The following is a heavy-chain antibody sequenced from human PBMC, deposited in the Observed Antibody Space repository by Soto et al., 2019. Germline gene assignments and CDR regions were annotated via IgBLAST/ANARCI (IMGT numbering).Heavy chain of an antibody. J-gene: IGHJ4*02. D-gene: IGHD5-18*01. V-gene: IGHV3-11*01. Sequence: GGSLRLSCAASGFTFSDYYMSWIRQAPGKGLEWVSYISSSGSAIYYADSVKGRFTISRDNAKNSLYLQMNSLRAEDTAVYYCARDVDTAMVTDYWGQGTLVTVSS. CDR3: ARDVDTAMVTDY. CDR2: ISSSGSAI. CDR1: GFTFSDYY.